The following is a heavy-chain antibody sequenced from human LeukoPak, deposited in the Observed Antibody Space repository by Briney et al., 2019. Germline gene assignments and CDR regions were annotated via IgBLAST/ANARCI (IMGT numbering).Heavy chain of an antibody. D-gene: IGHD5-18*01. CDR1: GYTFSSYT. CDR2: INTNTGNP. J-gene: IGHJ4*02. Sequence: ASVKVSCKTSGYTFSSYTIIWVRQAPGQGLEWMGWINTNTGNPTYAQGFTGRYVFSLDTSVSTAYLQISGLTADDTAVYFCGRDPRLGIRGYTYGYIDYWGQGTLVTVPS. CDR3: GRDPRLGIRGYTYGYIDY. V-gene: IGHV7-4-1*02.